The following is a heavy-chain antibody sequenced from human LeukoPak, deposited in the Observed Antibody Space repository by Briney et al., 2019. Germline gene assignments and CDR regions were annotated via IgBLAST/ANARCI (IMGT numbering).Heavy chain of an antibody. CDR1: GFTFSTYW. Sequence: GGSLRLSCAASGFTFSTYWMHWVRQAPGKGLVWVSRINSDESSTTYADSVKGRFTISRDNAKNTLYLQMYSLRAEDTAVYYCAKSRRAYCSGGSCFGLWDYWGQGTLVTVSS. J-gene: IGHJ4*02. V-gene: IGHV3-74*01. D-gene: IGHD2-15*01. CDR3: AKSRRAYCSGGSCFGLWDY. CDR2: INSDESST.